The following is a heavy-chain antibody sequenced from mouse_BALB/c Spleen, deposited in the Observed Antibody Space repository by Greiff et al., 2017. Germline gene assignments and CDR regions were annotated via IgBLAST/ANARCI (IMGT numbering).Heavy chain of an antibody. Sequence: EVHLVESGGGLVQPGGSRKLSCAASGFTFSSFGMHWVRQAPEKGLEWVAYISSGSSTIYYADTVTGRFTISRDNPKNTLFLQMTSLRSEDTAMYYCARSHLLRSYFDYWGQGTTLTVSS. CDR2: ISSGSSTI. J-gene: IGHJ2*01. CDR3: ARSHLLRSYFDY. CDR1: GFTFSSFG. D-gene: IGHD1-1*01. V-gene: IGHV5-17*02.